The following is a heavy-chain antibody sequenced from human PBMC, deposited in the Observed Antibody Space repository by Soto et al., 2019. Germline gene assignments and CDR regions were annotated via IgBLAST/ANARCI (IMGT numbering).Heavy chain of an antibody. CDR1: GYTFTSYG. CDR2: ISAYNGNT. V-gene: IGHV1-18*01. D-gene: IGHD4-17*01. Sequence: QVQLVQSGAEVKKPGASVKVSCKASGYTFTSYGISWVRQAPGQGLEWMGWISAYNGNTNYAQKLQGRGTMTTDTATSTAYMELRSLRSDDTAVYYCARDPTVTTGYYYYYGMDVWGQGTTVTVSS. CDR3: ARDPTVTTGYYYYYGMDV. J-gene: IGHJ6*02.